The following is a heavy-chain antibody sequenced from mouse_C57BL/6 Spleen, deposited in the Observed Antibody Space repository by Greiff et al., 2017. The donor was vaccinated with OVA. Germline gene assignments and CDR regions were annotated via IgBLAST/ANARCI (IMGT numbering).Heavy chain of an antibody. CDR2: INPNNGGT. Sequence: VQLQHSGPELVKPGASVKIPCKASGYTFTDYNLDWVKQSHGQSLEWIGDINPNNGGTIYNQKFKGQATVTVDKSSITAYMEIRSLTSEDTAVYYCARREDWDGWFAYWGQVTLVTVSA. D-gene: IGHD4-1*01. J-gene: IGHJ3*01. CDR1: GYTFTDYN. CDR3: ARREDWDGWFAY. V-gene: IGHV1-18*01.